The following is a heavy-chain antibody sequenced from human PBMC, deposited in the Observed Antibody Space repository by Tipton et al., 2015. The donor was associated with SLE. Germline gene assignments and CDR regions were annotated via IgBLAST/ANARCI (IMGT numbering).Heavy chain of an antibody. CDR3: ARHDYDDNGYYMHYFDY. D-gene: IGHD3-22*01. Sequence: GLVKPSETLSLTCALYGGSFTGYSWNWIRQSPGKGLEWIGAIGHSGTPNYNPSLKSRVSMSVDTSKNQVLVRLNSVTAADTAVYYCARHDYDDNGYYMHYFDYWGQGTLVTVSS. J-gene: IGHJ4*02. CDR1: GGSFTGYS. V-gene: IGHV4-34*10. CDR2: IGHSGTP.